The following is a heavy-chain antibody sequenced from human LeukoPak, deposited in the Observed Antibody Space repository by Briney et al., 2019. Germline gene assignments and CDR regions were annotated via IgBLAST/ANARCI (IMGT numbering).Heavy chain of an antibody. CDR2: IYYSGST. Sequence: PSETLSLTCTVSGGSISSGGYYWSWIRQHPGKGLEWIGYIYYSGSTYYNPSLKSRVTISVDTSKNQFSLKLSSVTAADTAVYYCARDATNDYGDYMFDPWGQGTLVTVSS. D-gene: IGHD4-17*01. CDR3: ARDATNDYGDYMFDP. J-gene: IGHJ5*02. V-gene: IGHV4-30-4*08. CDR1: GGSISSGGYY.